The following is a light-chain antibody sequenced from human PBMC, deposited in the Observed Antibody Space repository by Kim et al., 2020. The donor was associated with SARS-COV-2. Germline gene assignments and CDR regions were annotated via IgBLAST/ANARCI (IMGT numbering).Light chain of an antibody. CDR3: QQLNSYPLFT. CDR2: AAS. V-gene: IGKV1-9*01. J-gene: IGKJ3*01. CDR1: QGISSY. Sequence: IQLTQSPSSLSASVGDRVTITCRASQGISSYLAWYQQKPGKAPKLLIYAASTLQSGVPSRFSGSGSGTDFTLTISSLQPDDFATYYCQQLNSYPLFTFGPGTKVDIK.